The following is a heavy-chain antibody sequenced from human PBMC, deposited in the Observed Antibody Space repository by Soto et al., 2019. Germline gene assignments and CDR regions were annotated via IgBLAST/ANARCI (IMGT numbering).Heavy chain of an antibody. J-gene: IGHJ6*02. Sequence: SVKVSCKASGGTFSSYAISWVRQAPGQGLEWMGGIIPIFGTANYAQKFQGRVTITADESTSTAYMELSSLRSEDTAVYYCARARVSSGSWQDYYYGMDVWGQGTTVTVSS. CDR1: GGTFSSYA. D-gene: IGHD3-22*01. CDR3: ARARVSSGSWQDYYYGMDV. CDR2: IIPIFGTA. V-gene: IGHV1-69*13.